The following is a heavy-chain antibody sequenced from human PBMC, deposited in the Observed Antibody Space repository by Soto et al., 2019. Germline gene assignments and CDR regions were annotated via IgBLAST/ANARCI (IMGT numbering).Heavy chain of an antibody. CDR3: VRLYNWNDGSLDY. J-gene: IGHJ4*02. D-gene: IGHD1-20*01. V-gene: IGHV1-2*02. CDR2: INPNSGGT. CDR1: GYTFTGYY. Sequence: PGASVKVSCKASGYTFTGYYIHWVRQAPGQGLEWMGWINPNSGGTNYAQKFQGRVTMTTDMSISAAYMELSRLRSDDTAVYFCVRLYNWNDGSLDYWGQGTLVTVSS.